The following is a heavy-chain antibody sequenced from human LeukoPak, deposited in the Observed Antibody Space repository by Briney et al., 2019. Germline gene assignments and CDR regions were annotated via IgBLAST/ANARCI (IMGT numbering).Heavy chain of an antibody. Sequence: GGSLRLSCAASGFTFDDYGMSWVRQAPGKGLEWVATIDWNGDNTAYADSVMGRFTISRDNAKNSLYLQMNSLRAEDTALYYCASDVTLIVTFIGDAFDIRGQGTMVTVSS. CDR3: ASDVTLIVTFIGDAFDI. J-gene: IGHJ3*02. CDR2: IDWNGDNT. D-gene: IGHD3-22*01. V-gene: IGHV3-20*04. CDR1: GFTFDDYG.